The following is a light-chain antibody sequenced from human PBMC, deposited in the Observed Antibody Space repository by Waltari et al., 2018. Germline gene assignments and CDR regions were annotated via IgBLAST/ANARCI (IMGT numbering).Light chain of an antibody. CDR3: QQYHNDFLT. CDR2: KSS. Sequence: DIQMTQSPSTLSASVGDRVTMTCRASQSIENWLAWYQQKPGQAPKVMISKSSTSESGVPSRFSGSGFGTEFTLTISSLQPDDFATYYCQQYHNDFLTFGGGTTVEIK. CDR1: QSIENW. J-gene: IGKJ4*01. V-gene: IGKV1-5*03.